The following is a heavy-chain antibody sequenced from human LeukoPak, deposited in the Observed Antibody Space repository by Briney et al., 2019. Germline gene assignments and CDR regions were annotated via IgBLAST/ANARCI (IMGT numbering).Heavy chain of an antibody. V-gene: IGHV4-34*01. CDR3: ARRYDYVWGSYRSDPNYFDY. CDR1: GGSFSGYY. CDR2: INHSGST. D-gene: IGHD3-16*02. J-gene: IGHJ4*02. Sequence: PSETLSLTCAVYGGSFSGYYWSWIRQPPGKGLEWIGEINHSGSTNYNPSLKSRVTISVDTSKNQFSLKLSSVTAADTAVYYCARRYDYVWGSYRSDPNYFDYWGQGTLVTVSS.